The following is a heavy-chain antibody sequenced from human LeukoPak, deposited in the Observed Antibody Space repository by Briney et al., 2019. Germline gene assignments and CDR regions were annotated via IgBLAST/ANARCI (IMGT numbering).Heavy chain of an antibody. Sequence: ASVTVSCKASGYTFTGYYMHGVRQAPGQGLEWMGWINPNSGGTNYAQKLQGRVTMTSDTSISTAYMELSRLNSDDTDVYYCAVPMASESAFDIWGQGTMVTVSS. CDR1: GYTFTGYY. CDR2: INPNSGGT. CDR3: AVPMASESAFDI. J-gene: IGHJ3*02. D-gene: IGHD2-8*01. V-gene: IGHV1-2*02.